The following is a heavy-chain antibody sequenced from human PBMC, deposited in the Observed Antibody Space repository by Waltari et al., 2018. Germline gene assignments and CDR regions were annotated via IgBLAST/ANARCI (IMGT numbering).Heavy chain of an antibody. CDR1: GFTFGAYA. CDR2: IRSKAYGGTT. Sequence: EVQLVESGGGLVHPGRSLRLSCTASGFTFGAYAMSWFRQATGKGLEWVGFIRSKAYGGTTEYAASVKGRFTISRDDSKSIAYLQMNSLKTEDTAVYYCTRAPGYYYYYMDVWGKGTTVTISS. J-gene: IGHJ6*03. CDR3: TRAPGYYYYYMDV. V-gene: IGHV3-49*03.